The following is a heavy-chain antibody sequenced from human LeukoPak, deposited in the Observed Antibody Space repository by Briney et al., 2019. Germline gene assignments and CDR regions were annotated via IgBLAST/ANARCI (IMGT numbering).Heavy chain of an antibody. CDR2: IIPIFGTA. D-gene: IGHD2-8*01. J-gene: IGHJ5*02. CDR3: ARETYCTNGVCYTSRWFDP. V-gene: IGHV1-69*13. Sequence: SVKVSCKASGGTFSSYAISWVRQAPGQGLEWMGGIIPIFGTANYAQKFQGRVTITADESTSTAYMELSSLRAEDTAVYYCARETYCTNGVCYTSRWFDPWGQGTLVTVSS. CDR1: GGTFSSYA.